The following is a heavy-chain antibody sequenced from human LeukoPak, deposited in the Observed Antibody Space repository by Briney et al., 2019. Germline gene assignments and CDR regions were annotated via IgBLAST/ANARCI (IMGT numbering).Heavy chain of an antibody. CDR2: IIPIFGTA. CDR1: GGTFSSYA. CDR3: ARGVIGYCSSTSCSLDY. V-gene: IGHV1-69*13. Sequence: GASVKVSCKASGGTFSSYAISWVRQAPGQGLEWMGGIIPIFGTANYAQKFQGRVTITADESTSTAYMELSSLRSEDTAVYYCARGVIGYCSSTSCSLDYWGQGTLVTVSS. J-gene: IGHJ4*02. D-gene: IGHD2-2*01.